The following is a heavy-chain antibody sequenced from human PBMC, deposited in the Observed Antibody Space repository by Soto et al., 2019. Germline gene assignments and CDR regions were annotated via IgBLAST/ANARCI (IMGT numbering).Heavy chain of an antibody. J-gene: IGHJ4*02. CDR2: IWYDASKQ. D-gene: IGHD2-15*01. CDR3: AAWAEGATEVH. V-gene: IGHV3-33*01. Sequence: GGSLRLSXETSGFSFSVYGMHWVRQAPGKGLEWVAVIWYDASKQFYAASVEGRFTISRDNSKAILYLQMNSLRAEDTAVYYCAAWAEGATEVHWGQGTLVTVSS. CDR1: GFSFSVYG.